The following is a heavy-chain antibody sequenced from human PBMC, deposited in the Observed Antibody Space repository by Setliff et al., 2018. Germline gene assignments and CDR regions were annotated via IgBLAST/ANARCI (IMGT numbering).Heavy chain of an antibody. CDR2: IYYSGST. CDR1: GGSISSYY. CDR3: ARLRGDFWSGYSDNLNWFDP. Sequence: SETLSLTCTVSGGSISSYYWSWIRQPPGKRLEWIGYIYYSGSTNYNPSLESRVTISVDTSKNQFSLRLNSATAADTAVYYCARLRGDFWSGYSDNLNWFDPWGQGTLVTVSS. V-gene: IGHV4-59*01. J-gene: IGHJ5*02. D-gene: IGHD3-3*01.